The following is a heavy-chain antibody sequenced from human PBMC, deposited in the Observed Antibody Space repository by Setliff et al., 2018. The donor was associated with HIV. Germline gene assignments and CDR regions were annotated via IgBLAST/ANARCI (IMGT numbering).Heavy chain of an antibody. CDR3: TRDLWGDDYYYNNMDV. Sequence: SETLSLTCSVSGASITSHNWSWIRQAAGKALEWIGRIYTRGNTNYNPSLRSRVTMSVDTSKNQFSLKVTSVTAADTAVYYCTRDLWGDDYYYNNMDVWGKGTTVTVSS. V-gene: IGHV4-4*07. CDR1: GASITSHN. CDR2: IYTRGNT. D-gene: IGHD2-21*02. J-gene: IGHJ6*03.